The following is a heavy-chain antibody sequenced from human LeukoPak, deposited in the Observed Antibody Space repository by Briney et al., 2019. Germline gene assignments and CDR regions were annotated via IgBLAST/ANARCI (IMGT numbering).Heavy chain of an antibody. D-gene: IGHD2-15*01. Sequence: PGGSLRLSCAASGFTFSSYTMNWVRQAPGKGLEWVSSISRSSSYIYYADSMKGRFTISRDNANNSLFLQMNSLRAEDTAVYYCAREVGRILDFDYWGQGTLVTVSS. CDR2: ISRSSSYI. V-gene: IGHV3-21*01. CDR3: AREVGRILDFDY. J-gene: IGHJ4*02. CDR1: GFTFSSYT.